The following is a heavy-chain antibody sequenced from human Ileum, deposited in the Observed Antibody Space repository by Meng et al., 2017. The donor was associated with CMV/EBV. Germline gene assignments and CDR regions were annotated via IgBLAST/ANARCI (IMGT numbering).Heavy chain of an antibody. CDR3: TTRGLGFDSSLFDF. D-gene: IGHD3-22*01. CDR2: IHYNEKT. Sequence: QFQDAGPGLVQPSETLSLPCTVSGGSINSNNAFWGWIRQAPGKGPEWIGSIHYNEKTYYNPPFKSRVTISVDTSNKQVSLNLNSVTAADTAVYYCTTRGLGFDSSLFDFWGQGTLVTVSS. V-gene: IGHV4-39*07. CDR1: GGSINSNNAF. J-gene: IGHJ4*02.